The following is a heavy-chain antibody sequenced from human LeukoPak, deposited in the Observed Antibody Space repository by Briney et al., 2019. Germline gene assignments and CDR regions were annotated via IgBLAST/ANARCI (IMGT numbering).Heavy chain of an antibody. CDR1: GFTFSTFW. J-gene: IGHJ5*02. D-gene: IGHD3-10*01. Sequence: PGGSLRLSCAASGFTFSTFWMSWVRQAPGKGLEWVANINPDGGDKYYVDSVKGRFTISRDNSKNTLYLQMNSLRAEDTAVYYCAKDREPMVRDPDNWFDPWGQGTLVTVSS. V-gene: IGHV3-7*01. CDR2: INPDGGDK. CDR3: AKDREPMVRDPDNWFDP.